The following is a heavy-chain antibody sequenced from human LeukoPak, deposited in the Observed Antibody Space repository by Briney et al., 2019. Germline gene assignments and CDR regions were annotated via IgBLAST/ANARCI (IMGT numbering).Heavy chain of an antibody. Sequence: EPLSLTFRVSCACIKSNYWTWIRPPPGKGLEWIGYIYNSVYLNYSPSLKSRVTISVDTSRNHFSLKLSSVTAADTAVYYCATSCGTSDYYYYMDVWGKGTTVTVS. V-gene: IGHV4-59*01. D-gene: IGHD1-26*01. CDR2: IYNSVYL. J-gene: IGHJ6*03. CDR1: CACIKSNY. CDR3: ATSCGTSDYYYYMDV.